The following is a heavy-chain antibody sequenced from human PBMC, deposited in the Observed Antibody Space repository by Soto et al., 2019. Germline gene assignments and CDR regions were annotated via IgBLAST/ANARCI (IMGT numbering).Heavy chain of an antibody. Sequence: GGSLRLSCAASGFTFSSYAMHWVRQAPGKGLEWVAVISYDGSNKYYADSVKGRFTISRDNSKNTLYLQMNSLRAEDTAVYYCARAVSNYPYYYYGMDVWGQGTTVTVSS. CDR2: ISYDGSNK. CDR3: ARAVSNYPYYYYGMDV. D-gene: IGHD4-4*01. J-gene: IGHJ6*02. CDR1: GFTFSSYA. V-gene: IGHV3-30-3*01.